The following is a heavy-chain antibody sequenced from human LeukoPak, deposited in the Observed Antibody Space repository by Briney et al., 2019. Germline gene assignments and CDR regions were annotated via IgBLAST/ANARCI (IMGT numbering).Heavy chain of an antibody. CDR2: IIPILGIA. Sequence: SVKVSCKASGGTFCSYAISWVRQAPGQGLEWMGRIIPILGIANCAQKFQGRVTITADKSTSTAYMELSSLRSEDTAVYYCARDSPRQLFADYYYGMDVWGQGTTVTVSS. V-gene: IGHV1-69*04. D-gene: IGHD6-6*01. CDR1: GGTFCSYA. CDR3: ARDSPRQLFADYYYGMDV. J-gene: IGHJ6*02.